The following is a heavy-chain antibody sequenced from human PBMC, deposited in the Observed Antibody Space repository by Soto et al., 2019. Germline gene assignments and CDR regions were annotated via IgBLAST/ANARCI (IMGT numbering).Heavy chain of an antibody. CDR3: AKDADYDSSGYASRGAFDI. CDR2: ISGSGGST. J-gene: IGHJ3*02. V-gene: IGHV3-23*01. Sequence: GGSLRLSCAASGFTFSSYAMSWVRQAPGKGLEWVSAISGSGGSTYYADSVKGRFTISRDNSKNTLYLQMNSLRAEDTAVYYCAKDADYDSSGYASRGAFDIWGQGTMVTVSS. CDR1: GFTFSSYA. D-gene: IGHD3-22*01.